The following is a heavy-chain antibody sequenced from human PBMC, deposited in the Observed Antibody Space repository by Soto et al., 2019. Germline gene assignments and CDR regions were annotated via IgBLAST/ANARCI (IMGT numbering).Heavy chain of an antibody. CDR3: TSWDRSGYRDYYYGIDV. D-gene: IGHD3-22*01. CDR2: IYSGDSII. J-gene: IGHJ6*02. CDR1: GYIFTSYW. Sequence: PGESLKISCTGSGYIFTSYWIAWVRQMPGKGLEWMGIIYSGDSIIRYSPSFQGQVTISADKSISTAYLQWSSLKASDTATYYCTSWDRSGYRDYYYGIDVWGQGTTVTVSS. V-gene: IGHV5-51*01.